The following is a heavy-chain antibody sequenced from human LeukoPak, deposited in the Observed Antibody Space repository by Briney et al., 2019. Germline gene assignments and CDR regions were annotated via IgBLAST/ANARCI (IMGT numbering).Heavy chain of an antibody. CDR1: GYTFTGYF. CDR2: INPNSGDT. J-gene: IGHJ4*02. Sequence: ASVKVSCKASGYTFTGYFLHWVRQAPGQGLEWMGWINPNSGDTNYAQNFKGRVTMTRDTSITTAYMELSGLRSDDTAVYYCARDDILDYWGQGTLVTVSS. CDR3: ARDDILDY. V-gene: IGHV1-2*02.